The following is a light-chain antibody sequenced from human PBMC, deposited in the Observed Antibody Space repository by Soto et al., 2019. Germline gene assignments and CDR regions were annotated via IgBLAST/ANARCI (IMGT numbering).Light chain of an antibody. CDR1: SSDVGVGGYNF. CDR3: SSYAGNNNLV. Sequence: QSALTQPPSASGSPGQSVTISCTGTSSDVGVGGYNFVSWYQQHPGKAPKLILYEVSQRPSGVPDRFSGSKSGNTASLTVSGLQAEDEADYYCSSYAGNNNLVFGTGTKLNVL. CDR2: EVS. V-gene: IGLV2-8*01. J-gene: IGLJ1*01.